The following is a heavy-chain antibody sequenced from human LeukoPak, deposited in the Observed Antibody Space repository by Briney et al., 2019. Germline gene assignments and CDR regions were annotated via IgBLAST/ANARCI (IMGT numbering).Heavy chain of an antibody. CDR1: GFSLSTYD. CDR2: ITSNGGTT. J-gene: IGHJ4*02. Sequence: GGSLRLSCVASGFSLSTYDMYWVRQAPGKGLEYVSAITSNGGTTYYANSVKGRFTISRDNSKSTLYLQMGSLRAEDMAVYYCARGYCSSTSCTNDYWGQGTLVTVSS. D-gene: IGHD2-2*01. CDR3: ARGYCSSTSCTNDY. V-gene: IGHV3-64*01.